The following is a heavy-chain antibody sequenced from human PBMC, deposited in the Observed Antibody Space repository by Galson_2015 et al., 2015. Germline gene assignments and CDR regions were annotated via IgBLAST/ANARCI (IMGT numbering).Heavy chain of an antibody. J-gene: IGHJ5*02. CDR1: GGSFSGYY. CDR3: ARDPQRGHNWFDP. D-gene: IGHD3/OR15-3a*01. Sequence: SETLSLTCTVSGGSFSGYYWSWIRQPPGKGLEWIGEINHSGSTNYNPSLKSRVTISVDTSKNQFSLKLSSVTAADTAVYYCARDPQRGHNWFDPWGQGTLVTVSS. CDR2: INHSGST. V-gene: IGHV4-34*01.